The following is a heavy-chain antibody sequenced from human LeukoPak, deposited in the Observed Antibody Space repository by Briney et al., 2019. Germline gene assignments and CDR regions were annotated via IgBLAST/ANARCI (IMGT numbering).Heavy chain of an antibody. CDR2: IYHEGST. J-gene: IGHJ4*02. CDR1: GGSISSSNR. CDR3: SAQGGWYIDY. Sequence: SETLSLTCGVSGGSISSSNRWSWVRQPPGKGLEWIGEIYHEGSTKYSPSLRSRVTISVDKSRNQFSLKLSSATAADTAVYYCSAQGGWYIDYWGQGTLVTVSS. D-gene: IGHD6-19*01. V-gene: IGHV4/OR15-8*01.